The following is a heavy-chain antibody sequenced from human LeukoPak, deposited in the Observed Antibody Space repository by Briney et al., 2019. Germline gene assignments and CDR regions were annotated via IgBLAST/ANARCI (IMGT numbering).Heavy chain of an antibody. D-gene: IGHD6-19*01. Sequence: GGSLRLSCAASGFTFSSAAMSWVRQAPGRGLEWVSIISSSGGSTYYADSVKGRFIISRDNSKNTLYLQMNSLRAEDTAVYYCAKGSRSIAVDNLCDYWGQGSLVTVSS. CDR2: ISSSGGST. V-gene: IGHV3-23*01. CDR1: GFTFSSAA. J-gene: IGHJ4*02. CDR3: AKGSRSIAVDNLCDY.